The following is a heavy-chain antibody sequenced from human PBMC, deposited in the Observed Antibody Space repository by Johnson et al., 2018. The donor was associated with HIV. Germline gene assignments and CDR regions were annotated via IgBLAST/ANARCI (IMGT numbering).Heavy chain of an antibody. J-gene: IGHJ3*02. CDR1: GFTFSNYA. Sequence: VQLVESGGGLVKPGGSLRLSCAASGFTFSNYAMSWVRQAPGKGLEWVSAISGSGGSTYYADSVKGRFTISRDNSKNTLYLQMNSLRAEDTAVYYCARDNEDIVLVGAFDIWGQGTMVTVSS. CDR2: ISGSGGST. D-gene: IGHD2-8*02. CDR3: ARDNEDIVLVGAFDI. V-gene: IGHV3-23*04.